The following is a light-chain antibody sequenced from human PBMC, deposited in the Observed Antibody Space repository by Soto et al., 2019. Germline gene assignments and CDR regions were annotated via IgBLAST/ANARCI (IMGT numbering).Light chain of an antibody. CDR3: QQYISWT. CDR1: QTISNNH. CDR2: GTS. Sequence: EIVLTQSPGTLSVSPGERATLSCRASQTISNNHLAWYQQKPGQAPSLLIYGTSSRATGIPDRFSGSGSGTDFTLTIRRLEPEDSAIYYCQQYISWTFGQGTKVEIK. J-gene: IGKJ1*01. V-gene: IGKV3-20*01.